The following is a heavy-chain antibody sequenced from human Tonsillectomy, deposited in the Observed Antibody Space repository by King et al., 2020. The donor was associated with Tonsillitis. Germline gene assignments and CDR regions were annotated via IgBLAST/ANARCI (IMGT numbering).Heavy chain of an antibody. CDR2: INAGNGNT. CDR1: GYTFTSYA. V-gene: IGHV1-3*01. Sequence: QLVQSGAEVKKPGASVKVSCKASGYTFTSYAMHWVRQDPGQRLEWMGWINAGNGNTKYSQKFQGRVTFTRDTSASTAYMELSSLRSEDTAVYYCARFWLFRSNWYYFDYWGQGTLVTVSS. D-gene: IGHD6-13*01. J-gene: IGHJ4*02. CDR3: ARFWLFRSNWYYFDY.